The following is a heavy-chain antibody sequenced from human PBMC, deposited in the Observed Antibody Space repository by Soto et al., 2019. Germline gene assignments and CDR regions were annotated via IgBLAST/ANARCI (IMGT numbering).Heavy chain of an antibody. V-gene: IGHV4-31*03. CDR1: GGSISSGGYY. J-gene: IGHJ4*02. CDR3: ARAEERTLTTWRFALDY. D-gene: IGHD4-17*01. CDR2: IYYSGST. Sequence: QVQLQESGPGLVKPSQTLSLTCTVSGGSISSGGYYWSWIRQHPGKGLEWIGYIYYSGSTYYNPSLKSRVTISVDTSKNQFSLKLSSVTAADTAVYYCARAEERTLTTWRFALDYWGQGTLVTVSS.